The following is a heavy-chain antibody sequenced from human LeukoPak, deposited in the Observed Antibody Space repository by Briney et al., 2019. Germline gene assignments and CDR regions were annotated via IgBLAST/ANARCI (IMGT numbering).Heavy chain of an antibody. CDR1: GGSISSSSYY. CDR2: IYYSGST. Sequence: PSETLSLTCTVSGGSISSSSYYWGWLRQPPGKGLEWIGSIYYSGSTYYNPSLKSRVTISVDTSKNQFSLQLSSVTAADTAVYYCARLLTAGATGGSAFDIWGQGTMVTVSS. D-gene: IGHD1-26*01. J-gene: IGHJ3*02. CDR3: ARLLTAGATGGSAFDI. V-gene: IGHV4-39*01.